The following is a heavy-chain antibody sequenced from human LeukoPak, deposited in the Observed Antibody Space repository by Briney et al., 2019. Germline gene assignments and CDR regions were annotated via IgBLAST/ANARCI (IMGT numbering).Heavy chain of an antibody. CDR2: INHSGST. V-gene: IGHV4-34*01. D-gene: IGHD3-22*01. Sequence: SETLSLTCAVYGGSFSGYYWSWIRQPPGKGLEWIGKINHSGSTNYNPSLKSRVTISVDTSKNQFSLKLSSVTAADTAVYYCARVGYYDSSGYYYGYFDYWGQGTLVTVSS. CDR1: GGSFSGYY. J-gene: IGHJ4*02. CDR3: ARVGYYDSSGYYYGYFDY.